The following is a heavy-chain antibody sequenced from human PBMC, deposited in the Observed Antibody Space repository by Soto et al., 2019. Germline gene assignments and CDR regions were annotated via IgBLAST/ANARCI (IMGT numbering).Heavy chain of an antibody. Sequence: EVQLVESGGGLVQPGGSLRLSCAASGFTFSSYGMHWVRQAPGKGLEYVSTISSKGGSTYYANPVKGRFTISRDNSKNTLYLQMGSLRAEDMGVYYCARDPRHCRGDSCYSAGPIYYYYYMDVWGKGTTVTVS. D-gene: IGHD2-15*01. V-gene: IGHV3-64*01. CDR3: ARDPRHCRGDSCYSAGPIYYYYYMDV. CDR1: GFTFSSYG. CDR2: ISSKGGST. J-gene: IGHJ6*03.